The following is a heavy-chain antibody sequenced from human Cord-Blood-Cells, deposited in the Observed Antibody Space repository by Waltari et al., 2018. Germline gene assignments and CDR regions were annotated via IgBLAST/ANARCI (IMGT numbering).Heavy chain of an antibody. CDR3: ARNYDY. D-gene: IGHD1-7*01. CDR1: GFPFSSYG. Sequence: QVQLVESGGGVVQPGRSLRLSCAALGFPFSSYGMHWVRQAPGKGLEWVAVIWYDGSNKYYADSVKGRFTISRDNSKNTLYLQMNSLRAEDTAVYYCARNYDYWGQGTLVTVSS. J-gene: IGHJ4*02. CDR2: IWYDGSNK. V-gene: IGHV3-33*01.